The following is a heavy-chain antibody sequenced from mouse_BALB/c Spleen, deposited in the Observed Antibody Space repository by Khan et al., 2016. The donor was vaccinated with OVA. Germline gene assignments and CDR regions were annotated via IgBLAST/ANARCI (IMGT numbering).Heavy chain of an antibody. CDR3: GRTARITY. CDR2: IPYSGST. J-gene: IGHJ2*01. Sequence: EVQLQQSGSGLVKPSQSLSLTCTVTGYSITSGYVRNLIRQFPGNKLECMCYIPYSGSTNYNQSLKSRISITLDTSNNPVFLQLNSVTTEDTATYYCGRTARITYWGQGTTLTVSS. D-gene: IGHD2-4*01. CDR1: GYSITSGYV. V-gene: IGHV3-1*02.